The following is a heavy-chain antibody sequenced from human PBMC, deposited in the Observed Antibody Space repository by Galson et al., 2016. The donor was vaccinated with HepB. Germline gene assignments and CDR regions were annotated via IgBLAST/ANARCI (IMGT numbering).Heavy chain of an antibody. Sequence: SLRLSCADSGFSFGSYAMHWVRQTPAKGPEWVAVISGDGTNKYYADSVKGRFTISRDNSKSTLYLQMSSLRADDTAVYSCAKKGYSSGKFDAFDIWGQGTVVTVSS. CDR1: GFSFGSYA. CDR3: AKKGYSSGKFDAFDI. J-gene: IGHJ3*02. CDR2: ISGDGTNK. D-gene: IGHD6-19*01. V-gene: IGHV3-30*18.